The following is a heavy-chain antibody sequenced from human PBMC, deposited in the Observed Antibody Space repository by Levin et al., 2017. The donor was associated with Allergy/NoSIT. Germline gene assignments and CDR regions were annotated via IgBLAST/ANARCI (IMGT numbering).Heavy chain of an antibody. D-gene: IGHD3-3*01. CDR3: ARGHLRGLDY. V-gene: IGHV4-59*01. CDR2: IYYSGST. CDR1: GGSISSYY. Sequence: SQTLSLTCTVSGGSISSYYWSWIRQPPGKGLEWIGYIYYSGSTNYNPSLKSRVTISVDTSKNQFSLKLSSVTAADTAVYYCARGHLRGLDYWGQGTLVTVSS. J-gene: IGHJ4*02.